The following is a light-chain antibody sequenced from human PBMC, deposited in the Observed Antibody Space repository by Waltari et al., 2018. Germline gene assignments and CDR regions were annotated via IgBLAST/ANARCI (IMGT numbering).Light chain of an antibody. CDR1: QSVSRS. V-gene: IGKV3-20*01. CDR2: GAS. J-gene: IGKJ1*01. Sequence: IVLTPSPGPLSLSPGERGTLSCRASQSVSRSLAWYQQKPGQAPKLLIYGASTRATGIPDRFTGSGSGTDFSLTISSLEPEDFAIYFCQHYVRLPATFGQGTKVEIK. CDR3: QHYVRLPAT.